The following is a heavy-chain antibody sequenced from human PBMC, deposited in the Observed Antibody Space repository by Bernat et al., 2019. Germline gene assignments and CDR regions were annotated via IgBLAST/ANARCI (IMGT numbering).Heavy chain of an antibody. J-gene: IGHJ3*02. CDR3: AKESRSGAFDI. V-gene: IGHV3-30*02. CDR1: GFTFSSYG. Sequence: QVQLVESGGGVVQPGGSLRLSCAASGFTFSSYGMHWVRQAPGKGLEWVAFIRYDGSNKYYADSVKGRFTISRDSSKNTLYLQMNSLRAEDTAVYYCAKESRSGAFDIWGQGTMVTVSS. D-gene: IGHD3-10*01. CDR2: IRYDGSNK.